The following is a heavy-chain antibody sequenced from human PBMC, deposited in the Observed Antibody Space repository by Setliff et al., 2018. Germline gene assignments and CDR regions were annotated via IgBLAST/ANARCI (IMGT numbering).Heavy chain of an antibody. CDR3: ARGIVVVPAALDV. J-gene: IGHJ6*04. Sequence: ASVKVSCAVSGFTVSSNYMSWVRQAPGKGLEWVSVIYSGGSTYYTDSVKGRFTISRDNSKNTLYLQMNSLRAEDTAVYYCARGIVVVPAALDVWGKGTTVTVSS. V-gene: IGHV3-66*02. CDR2: IYSGGST. CDR1: GFTVSSNY. D-gene: IGHD2-2*01.